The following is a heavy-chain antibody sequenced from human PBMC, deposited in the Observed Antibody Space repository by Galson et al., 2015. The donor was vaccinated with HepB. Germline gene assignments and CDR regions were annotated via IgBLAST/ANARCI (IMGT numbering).Heavy chain of an antibody. D-gene: IGHD2-21*02. Sequence: SVKVSCKASGGTFSSYTISWVRQAPGQGLEWMGRIIPILGIANYAQKFQGRATITADKSTSTAYMELSSLRSEDTAVYYCARDIVVVTATDAFDIWGQGTMVTVSS. CDR1: GGTFSSYT. V-gene: IGHV1-69*04. J-gene: IGHJ3*02. CDR3: ARDIVVVTATDAFDI. CDR2: IIPILGIA.